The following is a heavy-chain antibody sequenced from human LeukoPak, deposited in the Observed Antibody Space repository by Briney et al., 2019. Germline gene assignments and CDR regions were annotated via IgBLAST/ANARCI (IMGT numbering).Heavy chain of an antibody. Sequence: GGSLRLSCAASGFTFNNYAMNWVRQAPGKGLEWVSGISGSGGSTYYADSVKGRFTISRDNSKNMLYLQMNSLRADDTAVYYCAKCGNAVYFDYWGQGTLGSVSS. CDR3: AKCGNAVYFDY. V-gene: IGHV3-23*01. CDR1: GFTFNNYA. J-gene: IGHJ4*02. CDR2: ISGSGGST. D-gene: IGHD4-23*01.